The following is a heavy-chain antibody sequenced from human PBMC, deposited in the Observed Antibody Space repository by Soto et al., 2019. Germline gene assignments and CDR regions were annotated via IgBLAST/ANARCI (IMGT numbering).Heavy chain of an antibody. V-gene: IGHV4-4*02. CDR2: AHHSGRT. Sequence: SETLSLTCTVSGGSMSSSNWWNWVRQPPGKGLEWIGEAHHSGRTNYNPSLKSRVTISVDKSKNHFSLKLTSVTAADTAVYYCARDRGIGAAGVWGQGTLVTVSS. CDR1: GGSMSSSNW. CDR3: ARDRGIGAAGV. D-gene: IGHD6-13*01. J-gene: IGHJ4*02.